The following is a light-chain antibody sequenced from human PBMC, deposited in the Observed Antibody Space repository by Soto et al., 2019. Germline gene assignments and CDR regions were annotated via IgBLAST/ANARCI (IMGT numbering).Light chain of an antibody. CDR2: GAS. CDR3: QQCNNWPT. CDR1: QSLGTN. Sequence: EIVMTQSPATLSVSPGERATLSCRASQSLGTNLAWYQQKPGQAPRLLIYGASTRATGTPARFSGGGSGTEFTLTISSVQSEDFAVYYCQQCNNWPTFGQGTKTGDQT. V-gene: IGKV3-15*01. J-gene: IGKJ2*01.